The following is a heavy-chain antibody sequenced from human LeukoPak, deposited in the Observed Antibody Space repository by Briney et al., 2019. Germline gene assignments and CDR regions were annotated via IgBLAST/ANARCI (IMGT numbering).Heavy chain of an antibody. CDR3: ARDLGLYWNHALGCI. V-gene: IGHV1-18*01. CDR2: ISTYNGNT. D-gene: IGHD2-8*02. J-gene: IGHJ3*02. CDR1: GYTFTDYG. Sequence: VASVKVSCKASGYTFTDYGISWVRQAPGQGLEWVGCISTYNGNTNYAQTVQGRVTMPTDTSTNTAYMELSSLRYDDTAVYYCARDLGLYWNHALGCIWGQGTLVTLSS.